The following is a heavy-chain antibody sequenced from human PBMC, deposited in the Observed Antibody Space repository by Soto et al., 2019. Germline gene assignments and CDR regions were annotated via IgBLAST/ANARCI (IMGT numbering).Heavy chain of an antibody. D-gene: IGHD6-19*01. Sequence: QVQLQESGPGLVKPSGTLSLTCAVSGGSISSSNWWSWVRQPPGRGLEWIGEIYHSGSTNYNPSLKSRVTISVDKARNHFSMKLSSVTAADTAVYYCARVSVAGTRFDYWGQGTLVTVSS. CDR1: GGSISSSNW. CDR3: ARVSVAGTRFDY. J-gene: IGHJ4*02. CDR2: IYHSGST. V-gene: IGHV4-4*02.